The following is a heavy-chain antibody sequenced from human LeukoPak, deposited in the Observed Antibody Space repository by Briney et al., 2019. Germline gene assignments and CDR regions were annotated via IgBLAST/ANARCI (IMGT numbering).Heavy chain of an antibody. CDR1: GGSISSGSYY. CDR2: IYTSGST. CDR3: ARGTYYYYDSSGYLFWFDP. V-gene: IGHV4-61*02. Sequence: SETLSLTCTVSGGSISSGSYYWSWIRQPAGKGLEWIGRIYTSGSTNYNPSLKSRVTISVDTSKNQFSLKLSSVTAADTAVYYCARGTYYYYDSSGYLFWFDPWGQGTLVTVSS. D-gene: IGHD3-22*01. J-gene: IGHJ5*02.